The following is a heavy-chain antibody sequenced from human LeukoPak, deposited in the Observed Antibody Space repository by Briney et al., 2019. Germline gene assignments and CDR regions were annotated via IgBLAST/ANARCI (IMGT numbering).Heavy chain of an antibody. J-gene: IGHJ4*02. CDR3: ARIGSSWALLD. CDR2: INAGSGNT. CDR1: GYTFTSYA. D-gene: IGHD6-13*01. V-gene: IGHV1-3*01. Sequence: ASVKVSCKASGYTFTSYAMHWVRQAPGQRLEWMGWINAGSGNTKYSQKFQGRVTITRDTSASTAYMELSSLRSEDTAVYYCARIGSSWALLDWGQGTLVTVSS.